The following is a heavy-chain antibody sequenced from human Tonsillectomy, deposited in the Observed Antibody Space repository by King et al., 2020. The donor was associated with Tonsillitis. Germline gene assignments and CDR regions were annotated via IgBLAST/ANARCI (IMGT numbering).Heavy chain of an antibody. Sequence: DVQLVESGGGVVRPGGSLRLSCAASGFTFDDYGMSWVRQAPGKGLEWVSGINWNGGSTGYADSVKGRFTISRDNAKNSLYLQMNSLRAEDTALYYCARGLQGDWSGYPYYYYYMDVWGKGTTVTVSS. CDR2: INWNGGST. CDR1: GFTFDDYG. D-gene: IGHD3-3*01. J-gene: IGHJ6*03. V-gene: IGHV3-20*04. CDR3: ARGLQGDWSGYPYYYYYMDV.